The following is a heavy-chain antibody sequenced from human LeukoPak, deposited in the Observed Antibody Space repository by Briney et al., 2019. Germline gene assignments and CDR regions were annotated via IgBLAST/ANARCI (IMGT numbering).Heavy chain of an antibody. D-gene: IGHD3-16*01. CDR1: GGSISGSSFY. V-gene: IGHV4-39*01. J-gene: IGHJ4*02. Sequence: SETLSLTCTVSGGSISGSSFYWGWIRQPPGKGLEWIGSIYYRGSTYYNPSLKSRVTISVDTSMKQFSLNLISVTAADTAVYYCARGAESPHYWGQGTLVTVSS. CDR3: ARGAESPHY. CDR2: IYYRGST.